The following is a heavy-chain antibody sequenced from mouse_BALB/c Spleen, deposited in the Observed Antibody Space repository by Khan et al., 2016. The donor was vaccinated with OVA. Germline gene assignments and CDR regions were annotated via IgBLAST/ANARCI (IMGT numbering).Heavy chain of an antibody. J-gene: IGHJ4*01. V-gene: IGHV1-9*01. Sequence: QVQLQQSGAELMKPGASVKISCKATGYTFSSYWIEWVKQRPGHGLEWIGEILPGSSNINCNEKFKGKATFTADTSSNIAYMHLNSLTSEDSAVYYSARGAGTTYGMDYWGQGTSVTVSS. CDR3: ARGAGTTYGMDY. D-gene: IGHD4-1*01. CDR1: GYTFSSYW. CDR2: ILPGSSNI.